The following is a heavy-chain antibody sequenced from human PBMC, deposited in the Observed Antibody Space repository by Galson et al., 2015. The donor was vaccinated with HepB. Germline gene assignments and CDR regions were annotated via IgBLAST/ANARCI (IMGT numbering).Heavy chain of an antibody. D-gene: IGHD1-26*01. V-gene: IGHV3-11*01. J-gene: IGHJ6*03. CDR1: GFTFSDYY. CDR2: ISNSGKFI. Sequence: SLRHSCAASGFTFSDYYMSWIRQAPGKGLEWVSYISNSGKFIYYGDSVKGRFTISRDSAKDTLYLQMDSLTAEDTALYYCARVNYREGYYSVYYYYYMDVWGKGTTVTVSS. CDR3: ARVNYREGYYSVYYYYYMDV.